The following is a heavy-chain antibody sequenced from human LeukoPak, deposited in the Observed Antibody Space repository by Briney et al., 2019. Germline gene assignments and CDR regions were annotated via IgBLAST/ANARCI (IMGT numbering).Heavy chain of an antibody. V-gene: IGHV3-30*04. J-gene: IGHJ4*02. CDR2: ISYDERRD. D-gene: IGHD2-2*01. CDR3: AGGLVPAAKDY. CDR1: RFTFSNYA. Sequence: GGSLRLSCAAFRFTFSNYAMHWVRQAPGKGLEWVAVISYDERRDYYADSVKGRFTISRDNSKNTLYLQMNSLRTEDTAVYYCAGGLVPAAKDYWGQGTLVTVSS.